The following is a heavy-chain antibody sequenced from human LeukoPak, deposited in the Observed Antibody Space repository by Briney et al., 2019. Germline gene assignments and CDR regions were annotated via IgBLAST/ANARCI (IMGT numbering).Heavy chain of an antibody. CDR3: ARDALGSYDH. Sequence: GGSLRLSCAASGFTFSDYYMFWIRQAPRKGLEWISYISSSGSTMYYADSVKGRFTISRDNAKNSLYLQMNSLRAEDTAVYYCARDALGSYDHRGQGTLVTVSS. D-gene: IGHD3-10*01. CDR1: GFTFSDYY. V-gene: IGHV3-11*01. CDR2: ISSSGSTM. J-gene: IGHJ4*02.